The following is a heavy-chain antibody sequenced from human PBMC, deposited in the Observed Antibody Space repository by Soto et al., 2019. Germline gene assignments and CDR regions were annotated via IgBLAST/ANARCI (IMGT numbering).Heavy chain of an antibody. CDR3: ARLFYFRDHQNNSFDY. D-gene: IGHD3-3*01. CDR1: GGSISSYY. CDR2: IYYSGST. J-gene: IGHJ4*02. Sequence: ASETLSLTCTVSGGSISSYYWSWIRQPPGKGLEWIGYIYYSGSTNYNPSLKSRVTISVDTSKNQFSLKLSSVTAADTAVYYCARLFYFRDHQNNSFDYWGQGALVTVSS. V-gene: IGHV4-59*01.